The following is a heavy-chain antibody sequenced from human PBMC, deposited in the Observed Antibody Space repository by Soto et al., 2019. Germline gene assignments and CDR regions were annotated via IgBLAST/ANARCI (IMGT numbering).Heavy chain of an antibody. V-gene: IGHV4-59*01. CDR3: ARLTFFEYYFDY. CDR2: IYYSGST. Sequence: QVQLQESGPGLVKPSESLSLTCTVSGGSISSYYWSWIRQPPGKGLEWIGYIYYSGSTIYNPSLNSRFTISLDTSKKQFSLNLSSVTAADTAVYYCARLTFFEYYFDYWGQGSLVTVSS. D-gene: IGHD3-3*01. CDR1: GGSISSYY. J-gene: IGHJ4*02.